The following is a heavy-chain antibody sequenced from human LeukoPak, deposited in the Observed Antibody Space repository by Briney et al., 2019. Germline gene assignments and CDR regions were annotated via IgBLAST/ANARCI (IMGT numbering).Heavy chain of an antibody. CDR1: GFSFSSYS. CDR3: ARGASVVAGNDNAFDI. Sequence: GGSLRLSCAASGFSFSSYSMNWVRQAPGKGLEWVSSISTSSSYIYYADSVKGRFTISRDDAKKSLYLQMNSLRADDTAVYYCARGASVVAGNDNAFDIWGQGTMVTVSS. V-gene: IGHV3-21*01. J-gene: IGHJ3*02. D-gene: IGHD6-19*01. CDR2: ISTSSSYI.